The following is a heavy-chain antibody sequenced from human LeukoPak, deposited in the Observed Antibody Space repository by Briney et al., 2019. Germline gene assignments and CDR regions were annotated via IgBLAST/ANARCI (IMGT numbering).Heavy chain of an antibody. Sequence: SETLSLTCTVSGGSISSGGYYWSWIRQPPGKGLEWIGRIYTSGSTNYNPSLKSRVTISVDTSKNQFSLKLSSVTAADTAVYYCAREANRFHYWGQGTLVTVSS. V-gene: IGHV4-61*02. CDR3: AREANRFHY. J-gene: IGHJ4*02. CDR1: GGSISSGGYY. CDR2: IYTSGST. D-gene: IGHD1-14*01.